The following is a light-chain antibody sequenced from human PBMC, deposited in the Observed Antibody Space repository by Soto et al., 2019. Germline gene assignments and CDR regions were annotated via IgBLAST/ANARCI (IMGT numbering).Light chain of an antibody. CDR3: QQYGNSPYT. J-gene: IGKJ2*01. CDR1: QRISNNY. CDR2: DAS. V-gene: IGKV3-20*01. Sequence: ESVFTQSPGTLSLSPGERATLSCRASQRISNNYLAWFQVKPGQAPSLLIYDASSRVTGIPDRFSGSGSGTDFTLTISRLEPEDFAVYYCQQYGNSPYTFGPGTKVDNK.